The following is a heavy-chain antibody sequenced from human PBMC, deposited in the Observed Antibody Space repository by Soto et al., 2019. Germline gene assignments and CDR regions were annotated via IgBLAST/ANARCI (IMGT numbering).Heavy chain of an antibody. D-gene: IGHD2-15*01. CDR1: GFTFSSYS. CDR3: ARDPPVGWGGYYYYYMDV. J-gene: IGHJ6*03. CDR2: ISSGSSTI. Sequence: EVQLVESGGGLVQPGGSLRLSCAASGFTFSSYSMNWVRQAPGKGLEWVSYISSGSSTIYYADSVKGRFTISRDNAKNSLYLQMNSLRAEDTAVYYCARDPPVGWGGYYYYYMDVWGKGTTVTVSS. V-gene: IGHV3-48*01.